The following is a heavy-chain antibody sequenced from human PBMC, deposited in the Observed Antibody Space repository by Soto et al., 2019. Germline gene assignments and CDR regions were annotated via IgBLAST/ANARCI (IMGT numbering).Heavy chain of an antibody. D-gene: IGHD5-18*01. CDR3: AKDSVPRDGYSPDYYGMDV. J-gene: IGHJ6*02. CDR2: VNPNTGYT. V-gene: IGHV1-46*01. CDR1: VYTFTTYY. Sequence: GASVKVSCKASVYTFTTYYINWVRQAPGQGLEWVGTVNPNTGYTSYPQKFQGRVTMTRDTSTSTVYMELSSLTSEDTAVYYCAKDSVPRDGYSPDYYGMDVWGQGTTVTVSS.